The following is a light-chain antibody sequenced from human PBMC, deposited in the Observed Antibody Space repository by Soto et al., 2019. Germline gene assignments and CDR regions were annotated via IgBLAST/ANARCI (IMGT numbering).Light chain of an antibody. CDR1: SSDVGGWH. J-gene: IGLJ2*01. CDR3: SSFTSSTSTI. V-gene: IGLV2-14*01. Sequence: QSALTQPASVSGSPGQSITISCTGTSSDVGGWHSWYQQHPGKAPKLMIYDVNNRPSGASNRFSGSKSGNTASLTISGLQAEDEADYYCSSFTSSTSTIFGGGTKVTVL. CDR2: DVN.